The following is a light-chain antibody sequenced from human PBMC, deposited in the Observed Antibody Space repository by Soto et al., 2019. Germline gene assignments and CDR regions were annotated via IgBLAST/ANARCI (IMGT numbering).Light chain of an antibody. J-gene: IGKJ1*01. CDR1: QGIRND. V-gene: IGKV1-6*01. CDR2: AAS. Sequence: AIQMTHSPSALSAPVGDRVTITCRASQGIRNDLGWYQQKTGKAPKLLIYAASSLQSGVPSRFSGSGYGTDVNLTISSLQPEDFATYYCLQDYNYPRTFGQGTKVDIK. CDR3: LQDYNYPRT.